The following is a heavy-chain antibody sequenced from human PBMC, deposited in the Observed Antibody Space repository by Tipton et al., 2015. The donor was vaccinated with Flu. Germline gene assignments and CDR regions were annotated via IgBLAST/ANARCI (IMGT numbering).Heavy chain of an antibody. V-gene: IGHV4-38-2*01. CDR2: IYHSGST. CDR1: GYSISSGYY. J-gene: IGHJ3*02. D-gene: IGHD7-27*01. Sequence: TLSLTCAVSGYSISSGYYWGWIRQPPGKGLEWIGSIYHSGSTYYNPSLKSRATISVDTSKNQFSLKLSSVTAADTAVYYCARHPSSLGAFDIWGQGTMVTVSS. CDR3: ARHPSSLGAFDI.